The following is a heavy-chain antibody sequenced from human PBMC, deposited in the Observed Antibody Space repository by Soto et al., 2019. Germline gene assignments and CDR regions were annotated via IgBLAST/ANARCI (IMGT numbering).Heavy chain of an antibody. CDR1: GGSISSGDYY. CDR3: ARAKGYCSSTSCYGGSNWLDP. V-gene: IGHV4-30-4*01. J-gene: IGHJ5*02. Sequence: SETLSLTCTVSGGSISSGDYYWSWIRQPPGKGLEWIGYIYYSGSTYYNPSLKSRVTISVDTSKNQLSLKLSSVTAADMAVYYCARAKGYCSSTSCYGGSNWLDPCGQGTLVTV. D-gene: IGHD2-2*01. CDR2: IYYSGST.